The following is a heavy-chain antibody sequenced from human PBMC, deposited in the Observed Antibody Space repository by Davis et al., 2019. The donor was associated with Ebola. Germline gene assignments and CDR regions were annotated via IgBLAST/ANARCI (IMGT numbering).Heavy chain of an antibody. J-gene: IGHJ6*02. V-gene: IGHV3-21*01. D-gene: IGHD3-3*01. CDR2: ISSSSSYI. Sequence: PGGPLRLSCAASGFTFSRYSMNWVRQAPGKGLEWVSSISSSSSYIYYADSVKGRFTIPRDNAKNSLYLQMNSLRAEGTAVYYCARDPTRTYYDFWSGSSDYYYGMDVWGQGTTVTVSS. CDR1: GFTFSRYS. CDR3: ARDPTRTYYDFWSGSSDYYYGMDV.